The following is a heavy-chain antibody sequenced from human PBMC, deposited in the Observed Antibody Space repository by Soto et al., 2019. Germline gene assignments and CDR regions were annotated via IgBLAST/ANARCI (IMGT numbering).Heavy chain of an antibody. D-gene: IGHD3-3*01. J-gene: IGHJ6*02. CDR3: ARDESPKYYDFWSGYYAWYYYGMDV. CDR1: GHTFTSYG. CDR2: ISAYNGNT. Sequence: VQLVQSGAEVKKPGASVKVSCKASGHTFTSYGISWVRQAPGQGLEWMGWISAYNGNTNYAQKLQGRVTMTTDTSTSTAYMELRSLRSDDTAVYYCARDESPKYYDFWSGYYAWYYYGMDVWGQGTTVTVSS. V-gene: IGHV1-18*01.